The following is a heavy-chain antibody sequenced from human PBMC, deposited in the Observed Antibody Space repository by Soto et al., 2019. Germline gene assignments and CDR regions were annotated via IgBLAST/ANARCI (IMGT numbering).Heavy chain of an antibody. J-gene: IGHJ6*02. D-gene: IGHD2-2*01. V-gene: IGHV3-23*01. CDR2: ISGSGGST. CDR3: AKSVSPAHHYYYYYGMDI. Sequence: GGSLRLSCASSVFTFSSYAMSCVRHSPGKWLEWVSAISGSGGSTYYADSVKGRFTISRDNSKNTLYLQMNSLRAEDTAVYYCAKSVSPAHHYYYYYGMDIWGQGTRFTVSS. CDR1: VFTFSSYA.